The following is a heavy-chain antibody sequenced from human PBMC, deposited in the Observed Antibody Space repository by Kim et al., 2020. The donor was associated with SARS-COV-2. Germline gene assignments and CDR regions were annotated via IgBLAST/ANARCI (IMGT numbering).Heavy chain of an antibody. V-gene: IGHV3-23*01. CDR3: EEFYAPLG. CDR2: VSGGGGST. D-gene: IGHD3-10*01. Sequence: GGSLRLSCPTFDFTFKVAAMAWVRQAPGKGLEWISAVSGGGGSTFYAESVRGRFTISRDNSTKTLYLQLNNVRVEDTAVYYCEEFYAPLGWGPGTLVTVS. J-gene: IGHJ4*02. CDR1: DFTFKVAA.